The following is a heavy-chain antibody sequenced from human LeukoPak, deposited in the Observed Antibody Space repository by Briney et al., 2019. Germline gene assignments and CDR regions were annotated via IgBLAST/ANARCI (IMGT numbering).Heavy chain of an antibody. D-gene: IGHD2-2*01. CDR3: ARGGCSSTSCYHPHDAFDI. CDR1: GYTLTSYD. CDR2: ISAYNGNT. V-gene: IGHV1-18*01. Sequence: ASVKVSCKASGYTLTSYDINWVRQATGQGLEWMGWISAYNGNTNYAQKLQGRVTMTTDTSTSTAYMELRSLRSDDTAVYYCARGGCSSTSCYHPHDAFDIWGQGTMVTVSS. J-gene: IGHJ3*02.